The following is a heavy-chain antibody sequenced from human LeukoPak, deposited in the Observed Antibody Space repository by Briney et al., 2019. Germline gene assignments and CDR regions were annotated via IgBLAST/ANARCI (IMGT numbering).Heavy chain of an antibody. CDR3: ARDILATSIAAPYY. CDR2: IFYSGRT. Sequence: SETLSLTCTVSGGSISSSTYYWSWIRQPPGKGLEWIGSIFYSGRTYYNPSLKSRVTMSVDTSKNQFSLRLSSVNAADTAVYYCARDILATSIAAPYYWGQGTLVTVSS. J-gene: IGHJ4*02. V-gene: IGHV4-39*07. CDR1: GGSISSSTYY. D-gene: IGHD6-13*01.